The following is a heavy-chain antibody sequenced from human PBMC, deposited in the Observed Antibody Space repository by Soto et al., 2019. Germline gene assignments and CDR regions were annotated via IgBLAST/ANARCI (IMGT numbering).Heavy chain of an antibody. V-gene: IGHV4-39*01. CDR1: GGSISSSSYY. Sequence: QLQLQESGPGLVKPSETLSLTCTVSGGSISSSSYYWGWIRQPPGKGLEWIGSIYYSGSTYYNPSLKSRVTISVDTSKNQFSLKLSSVTAADTAVYYCARQEVPAAMLLLQDAFDIWGQGTMVTVSS. D-gene: IGHD2-2*01. J-gene: IGHJ3*02. CDR3: ARQEVPAAMLLLQDAFDI. CDR2: IYYSGST.